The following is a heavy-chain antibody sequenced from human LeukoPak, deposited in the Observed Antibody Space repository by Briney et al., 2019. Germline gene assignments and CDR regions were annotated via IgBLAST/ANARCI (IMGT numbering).Heavy chain of an antibody. CDR2: ITGGGGTT. Sequence: GGSLRLSCAASGFTFSTYAMSWVRRTPGKGLEWVSAITGGGGTTYYADSVKGRFTISRDNSKNTLYLQMNSLRAEDTAVYYCAKVPWFGELDYWGLGTLVTVSS. D-gene: IGHD3-10*01. CDR1: GFTFSTYA. CDR3: AKVPWFGELDY. J-gene: IGHJ4*02. V-gene: IGHV3-23*01.